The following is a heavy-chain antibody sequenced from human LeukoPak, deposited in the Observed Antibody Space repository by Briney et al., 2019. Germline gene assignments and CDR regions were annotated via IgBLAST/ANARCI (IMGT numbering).Heavy chain of an antibody. V-gene: IGHV3-21*01. CDR3: ASPGIAAAGTSGY. Sequence: GGSLRLSCAASGFTFSSYSMNWVRQAPGKGLEWVSSISSSSSYIYYADSVKGRFTISTDNAKNSLYLQMNSLRAEDTAVYYCASPGIAAAGTSGYWGQGTLVTVSS. CDR2: ISSSSSYI. D-gene: IGHD6-13*01. CDR1: GFTFSSYS. J-gene: IGHJ4*02.